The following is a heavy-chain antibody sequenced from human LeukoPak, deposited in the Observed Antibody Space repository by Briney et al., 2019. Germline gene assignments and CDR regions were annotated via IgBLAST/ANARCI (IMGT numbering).Heavy chain of an antibody. D-gene: IGHD1-1*01. Sequence: GGSLRLSCAASGFTFSTYAMTWVRQAPGKGLEWVSLISGTGGSTYYADSVKGRFTISRDNSKNTLYLQMNSLRAEDTAVYYCAKATGTLGNWGQGTLVTVSS. CDR3: AKATGTLGN. V-gene: IGHV3-23*01. CDR1: GFTFSTYA. CDR2: ISGTGGST. J-gene: IGHJ4*02.